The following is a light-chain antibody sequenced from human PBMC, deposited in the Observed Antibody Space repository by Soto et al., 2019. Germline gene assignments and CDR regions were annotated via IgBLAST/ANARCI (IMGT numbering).Light chain of an antibody. CDR2: GAS. CDR1: QRVSSSY. J-gene: IGKJ4*01. CDR3: QQYSSSPLT. V-gene: IGKV3-20*01. Sequence: DIVLTQSPGTLSSSPGERATISGGASQRVSSSYLAWYQQKPGQAPRLLIYGASSRATGIPDRFSGSGSGTDFTLTISRLQPEDFAVYYCQQYSSSPLTFGGGTKVDIK.